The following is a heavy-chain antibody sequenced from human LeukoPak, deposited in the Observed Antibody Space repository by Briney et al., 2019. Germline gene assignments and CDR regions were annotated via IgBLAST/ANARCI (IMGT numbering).Heavy chain of an antibody. V-gene: IGHV4-30-2*01. CDR3: ARENSYGFVAFDI. Sequence: SETLSLTCTVSGGSISSSSYYWGWIRQPPGKGLEWIGYIYHSGSTYYNPSLKSRVTISVDRSQNQFSLKLSSVTAADTAVYYCARENSYGFVAFDIWGQGTMVTVSS. CDR1: GGSISSSSYY. D-gene: IGHD5-18*01. J-gene: IGHJ3*02. CDR2: IYHSGST.